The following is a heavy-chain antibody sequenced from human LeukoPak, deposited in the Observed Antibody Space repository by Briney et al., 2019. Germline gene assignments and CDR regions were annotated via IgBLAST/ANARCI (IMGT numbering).Heavy chain of an antibody. CDR1: GFTLSSYW. CDR3: ARDGNPSGYDPGWLDP. Sequence: GGSLRLSRAASGFTLSSYWLSWGRHAPGEGLGWVANIKQDGGEKYYVDSVKGRFTISRDNAKNSLYLQMNSLSAEDTAVYYCARDGNPSGYDPGWLDPWGQGTLVTVSS. V-gene: IGHV3-7*01. D-gene: IGHD5-12*01. CDR2: IKQDGGEK. J-gene: IGHJ5*02.